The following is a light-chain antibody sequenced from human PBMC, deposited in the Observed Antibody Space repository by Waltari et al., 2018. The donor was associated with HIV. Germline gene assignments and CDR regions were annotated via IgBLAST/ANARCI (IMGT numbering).Light chain of an antibody. V-gene: IGLV2-14*01. CDR3: SSYTSSSTYV. Sequence: QSALTQPASVSGSPGQSITISCTGTSSDIGGYNHVSWYQQHPGKVPKLILYDVTIRPSGVSYRVSGAKSGNTAFLTISGLQAEDEADYYCSSYTSSSTYVFGTGTKVTVL. CDR2: DVT. CDR1: SSDIGGYNH. J-gene: IGLJ1*01.